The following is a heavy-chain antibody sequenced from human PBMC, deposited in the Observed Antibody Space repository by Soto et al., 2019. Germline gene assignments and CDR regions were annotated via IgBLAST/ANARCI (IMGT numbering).Heavy chain of an antibody. V-gene: IGHV1-69*13. D-gene: IGHD3-10*02. CDR3: AREMFERSLLDY. Sequence: SVKVSCKASGGTFSSYAISWVRQAPGQGLEWMGGIIPIFGTANYAQKFQGRVTITADESTSTAYMELSSLRSEDTAVYYCAREMFERSLLDYWGQGTLVTVSS. CDR1: GGTFSSYA. CDR2: IIPIFGTA. J-gene: IGHJ4*02.